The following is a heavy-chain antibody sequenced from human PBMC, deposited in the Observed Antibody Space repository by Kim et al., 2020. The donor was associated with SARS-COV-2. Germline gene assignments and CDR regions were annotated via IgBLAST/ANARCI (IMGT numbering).Heavy chain of an antibody. D-gene: IGHD3-22*01. CDR3: ARDRDSRGDDAFDI. V-gene: IGHV4-31*02. Sequence: NPSLKSRVTISVDTSKNQFSLKLSSVTAADTAVYYCARDRDSRGDDAFDIWGQGTMVTVSS. J-gene: IGHJ3*02.